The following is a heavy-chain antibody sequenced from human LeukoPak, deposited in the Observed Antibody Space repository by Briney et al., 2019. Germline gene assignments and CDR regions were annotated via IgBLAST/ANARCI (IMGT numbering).Heavy chain of an antibody. V-gene: IGHV4-39*01. Sequence: HSETLSLPCTVSGGSISSSSYYWGWIRQPPGKGLEWIGNTYYGGNTYYNPSLKSRVTISVDTSKNQFSLELNSVTAADTAVYYCAAAFDYWGQGTLVTVSS. J-gene: IGHJ4*02. CDR2: TYYGGNT. D-gene: IGHD6-25*01. CDR3: AAAFDY. CDR1: GGSISSSSYY.